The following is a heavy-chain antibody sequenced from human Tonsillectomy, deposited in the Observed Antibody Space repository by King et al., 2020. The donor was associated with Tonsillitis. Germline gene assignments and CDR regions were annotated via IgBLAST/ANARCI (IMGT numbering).Heavy chain of an antibody. J-gene: IGHJ6*03. CDR1: GFTFSDHH. CDR2: TRNKANSYTP. D-gene: IGHD2-2*01. V-gene: IGHV3-72*01. CDR3: ARVWGCSSTSCYLDV. Sequence: VQLVESGGGLVQPGGSLRLSCAASGFTFSDHHMDWVRQAPGQGLEWVGRTRNKANSYTPQYAASVKGRFTISRDDSKNSLFLQINRLKTEDTAVYYRARVWGCSSTSCYLDVWGKGTTVTVSS.